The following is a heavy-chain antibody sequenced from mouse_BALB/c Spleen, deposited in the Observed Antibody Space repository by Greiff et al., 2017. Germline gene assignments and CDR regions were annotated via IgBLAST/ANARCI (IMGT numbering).Heavy chain of an antibody. Sequence: VQLQQPGAELVRPGASVKLSCKASGYTFTSYWINWVKQRPGQGLEWIGNIYPSDSYTNYNQKFKDKATLTVDKSSSTAYMQLSSPTSEDSAVYYCTRWGYDYDGAWFAYWGQGTLVTVSA. J-gene: IGHJ3*01. CDR1: GYTFTSYW. CDR3: TRWGYDYDGAWFAY. D-gene: IGHD2-4*01. CDR2: IYPSDSYT. V-gene: IGHV1-69*02.